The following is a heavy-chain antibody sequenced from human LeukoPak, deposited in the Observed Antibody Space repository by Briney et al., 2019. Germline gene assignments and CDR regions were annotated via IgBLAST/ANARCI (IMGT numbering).Heavy chain of an antibody. Sequence: GGSLRLSCAASGFTFSIYAMTWVRHTPGKGLEWVSTISSGGRTYYADSVKGRFTISRDNSKNTLYLHMNSLRAEDTALYYCAQDYSVSWYYFDYWVQGTLVTVSS. CDR1: GFTFSIYA. CDR2: ISSGGRT. D-gene: IGHD6-13*01. CDR3: AQDYSVSWYYFDY. V-gene: IGHV3-23*01. J-gene: IGHJ4*02.